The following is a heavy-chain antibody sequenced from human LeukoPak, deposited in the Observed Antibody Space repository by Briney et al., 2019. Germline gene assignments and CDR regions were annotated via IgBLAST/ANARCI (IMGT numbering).Heavy chain of an antibody. V-gene: IGHV1-24*01. CDR2: FDPEDGET. CDR3: ATAHKYYCDSSGYYD. Sequence: GASVKVSCKVSGYTLTELSMHWVRQAPGKGLEWMGGFDPEDGETIYAQKFQGRVTMTEDTSTDTAYMELSSLRSEDTAVYYCATAHKYYCDSSGYYDWGQGTLVTVSS. J-gene: IGHJ4*02. D-gene: IGHD3-22*01. CDR1: GYTLTELS.